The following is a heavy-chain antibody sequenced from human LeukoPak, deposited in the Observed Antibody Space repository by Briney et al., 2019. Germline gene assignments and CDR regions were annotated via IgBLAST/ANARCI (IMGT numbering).Heavy chain of an antibody. D-gene: IGHD3-22*01. CDR2: MYSGGST. CDR1: GFTVSSNF. V-gene: IGHV3-53*04. J-gene: IGHJ4*02. Sequence: GGSLRLSCTASGFTVSSNFMSWVRQAPGKGLEWVSVMYSGGSTYYADSVKGRFTISRHNSKNTLYLEMNSLRPEDTAVYYCARFGYGSSGVLLYFDYWGQGTRVTVSS. CDR3: ARFGYGSSGVLLYFDY.